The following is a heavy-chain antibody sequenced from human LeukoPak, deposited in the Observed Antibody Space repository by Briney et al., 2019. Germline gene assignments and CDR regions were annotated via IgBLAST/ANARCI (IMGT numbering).Heavy chain of an antibody. CDR3: ARGRKGLDY. Sequence: SETLSLTCTVSGGSISSSSYYWGWIRQPPGKGLEWIGSIYYSGGTYYNPSLKSRVTISVDTSKNQFSLKLSSVTAADTAVYYCARGRKGLDYWGQGTLVTVSS. J-gene: IGHJ4*02. CDR2: IYYSGGT. V-gene: IGHV4-39*01. CDR1: GGSISSSSYY.